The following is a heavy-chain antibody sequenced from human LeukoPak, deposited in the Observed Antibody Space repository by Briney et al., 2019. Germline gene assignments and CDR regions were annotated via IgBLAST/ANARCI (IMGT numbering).Heavy chain of an antibody. CDR2: INHSGST. D-gene: IGHD2-21*02. CDR3: ARGPPYIVGVTAIRFFDY. Sequence: SETLSLTCGVYGGSLSGYYWSWIRQPPGKGLEWIGEINHSGSTNYNPSLKSRVTISVDTSKNLFSLKLSSVTAADTAVYYCARGPPYIVGVTAIRFFDYWGQGTLVTVSS. CDR1: GGSLSGYY. V-gene: IGHV4-34*01. J-gene: IGHJ4*02.